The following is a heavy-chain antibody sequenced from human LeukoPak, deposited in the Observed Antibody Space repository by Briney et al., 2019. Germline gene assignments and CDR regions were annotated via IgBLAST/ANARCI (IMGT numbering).Heavy chain of an antibody. D-gene: IGHD3-16*01. V-gene: IGHV1-8*01. CDR2: MNPNSGNT. J-gene: IGHJ4*02. CDR3: ARRVGGEAYYFDY. Sequence: ASVKVSCKASGYTFTSYDINWVRQATGQGLEWMGWMNPNSGNTGYAQKFQGRVTITADKSTSTAYMELSSLRSEDTAVYYCARRVGGEAYYFDYWGQGTLVTVSS. CDR1: GYTFTSYD.